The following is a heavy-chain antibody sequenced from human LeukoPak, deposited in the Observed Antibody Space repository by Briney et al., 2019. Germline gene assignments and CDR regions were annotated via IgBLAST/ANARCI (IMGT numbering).Heavy chain of an antibody. J-gene: IGHJ4*02. CDR1: GYTFTSYG. D-gene: IGHD6-13*01. CDR3: ARSLGEAAAGTPRDY. CDR2: ISAYNGNT. V-gene: IGHV1-18*01. Sequence: GASVKVSCKASGYTFTSYGISWVRQAPGQGLEWMGWISAYNGNTNYAQKLQGRVTMTTDTSTSTAYMELRSLRSDDTAVYYCARSLGEAAAGTPRDYWGQGTLVTVSS.